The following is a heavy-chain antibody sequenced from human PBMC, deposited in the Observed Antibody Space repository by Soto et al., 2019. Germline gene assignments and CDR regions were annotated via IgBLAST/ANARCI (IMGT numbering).Heavy chain of an antibody. CDR2: INPDNGAT. J-gene: IGHJ5*02. Sequence: QVHLVQSGAEVKKPGASVSVSCKFSGWTFTAYYMPWVRQAPGQGLEWMGCINPDNGATKSPQKFQGRVTMTRDKSSTTVYMEMSSLRSDDTAVYYCARDPRARRYCEHGGYYYTGGNWVDPWGQGTLVTVSS. CDR3: ARDPRARRYCEHGGYYYTGGNWVDP. D-gene: IGHD3-22*01. CDR1: GWTFTAYY. V-gene: IGHV1-2*02.